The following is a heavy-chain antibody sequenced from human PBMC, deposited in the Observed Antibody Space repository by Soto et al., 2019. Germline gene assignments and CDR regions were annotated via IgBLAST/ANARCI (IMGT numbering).Heavy chain of an antibody. CDR3: AYDYRFNRVAASFDI. CDR1: GFTVSSYY. D-gene: IGHD3-16*01. Sequence: EVQLVESGGGLVQPGGSLRLSCAASGFTVSSYYMSWVRQAPGKGLEWVSLIYSDGSTYYANYVKGRFTISRDTSKNTLYLKMNSLAAEHTAGYYCAYDYRFNRVAASFDIWGQGTMFTVSS. V-gene: IGHV3-66*01. J-gene: IGHJ3*02. CDR2: IYSDGST.